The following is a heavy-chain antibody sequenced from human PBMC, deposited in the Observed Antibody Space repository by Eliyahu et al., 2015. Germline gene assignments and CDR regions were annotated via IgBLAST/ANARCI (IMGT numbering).Heavy chain of an antibody. D-gene: IGHD4-17*01. CDR2: ISGSGGST. V-gene: IGHV3-23*01. CDR1: GFXFSSYA. J-gene: IGHJ4*02. CDR3: AKDLPNRIPMYGVQEY. Sequence: EVQLLESGGGLVQPGGSLRLSCAASGFXFSSYAMSWVRQAPGKGLEWVSAISGSGGSTYYADSVKGRFTISRDNSKNTLYLQMNSLRAEDTAVYYCAKDLPNRIPMYGVQEYWGQGTLVTVSS.